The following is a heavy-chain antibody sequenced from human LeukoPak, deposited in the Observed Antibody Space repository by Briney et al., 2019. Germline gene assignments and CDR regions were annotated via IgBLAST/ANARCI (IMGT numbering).Heavy chain of an antibody. CDR1: GYNFTNFW. Sequence: GESLNISCKASGYNFTNFWIGWVRQMPGKGLEWMGTFNHGDSDTRYSPSFQGQVTISADKSITTAYLQWSSLKASDTAIFDCARLKYDSSTYSTLSSVDHWGQGTQFTVSS. J-gene: IGHJ4*02. V-gene: IGHV5-51*01. D-gene: IGHD3-22*01. CDR3: ARLKYDSSTYSTLSSVDH. CDR2: FNHGDSDT.